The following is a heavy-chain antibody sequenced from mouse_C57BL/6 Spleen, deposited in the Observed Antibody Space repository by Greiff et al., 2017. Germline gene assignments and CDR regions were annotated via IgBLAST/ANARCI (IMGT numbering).Heavy chain of an antibody. CDR3: ARRGEYYAMDD. V-gene: IGHV1-81*01. CDR1: GYTFTSYG. Sequence: QVQLQQSGAELARPGASVKLSCKASGYTFTSYGISWVKQRTGQGLEWIGEIYPRSGNTYYNEKFKGKATLTADKSSSTAYMELSSLTSENAAVFFCARRGEYYAMDDGRQGTSDTIST. CDR2: IYPRSGNT. J-gene: IGHJ4*01.